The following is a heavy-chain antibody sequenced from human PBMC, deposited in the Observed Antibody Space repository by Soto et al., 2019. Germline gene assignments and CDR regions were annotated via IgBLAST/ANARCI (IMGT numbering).Heavy chain of an antibody. D-gene: IGHD1-26*01. CDR3: ARDAIVGATRLDYYGMDV. J-gene: IGHJ6*02. CDR2: IKQDGSEK. CDR1: GFTFSSYW. V-gene: IGHV3-7*05. Sequence: PGGSLRLSCAASGFTFSSYWMSWVRQAPGKGLEWVANIKQDGSEKYYVDSVKGRFTISRDNAKNSLYLQMNSLRAEDTAVYYCARDAIVGATRLDYYGMDVWGQGTTVTVSS.